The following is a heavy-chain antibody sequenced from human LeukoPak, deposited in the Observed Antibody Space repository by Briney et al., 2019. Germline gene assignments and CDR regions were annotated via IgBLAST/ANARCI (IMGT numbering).Heavy chain of an antibody. CDR1: GYTFTGYY. V-gene: IGHV1-2*02. Sequence: ASVKVSCKASGYTFTGYYMHWVRQVPGQGLEWMGWINPNSGGTNYAQKFQGRVTLTRDTSISTAYMELSRLRSDDTAVYYCARVPQQQLVERYFDYWGQGTLVTVSS. CDR3: ARVPQQQLVERYFDY. J-gene: IGHJ4*02. D-gene: IGHD6-13*01. CDR2: INPNSGGT.